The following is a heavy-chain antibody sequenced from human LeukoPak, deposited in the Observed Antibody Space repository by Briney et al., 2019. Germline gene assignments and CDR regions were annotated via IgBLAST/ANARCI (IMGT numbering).Heavy chain of an antibody. V-gene: IGHV3-49*04. D-gene: IGHD4-17*01. CDR1: GFTFGDYA. Sequence: GGSLRLSCTASGFTFGDYAMSWVRQAPGEGLEWVGFIRSKAYGGTTEYAASVKGRFTISRDDSKSIAYLQMNSLKTEDTAVYYCTRAGNDYGAYIDYWGQGTLVTVSS. CDR2: IRSKAYGGTT. CDR3: TRAGNDYGAYIDY. J-gene: IGHJ4*02.